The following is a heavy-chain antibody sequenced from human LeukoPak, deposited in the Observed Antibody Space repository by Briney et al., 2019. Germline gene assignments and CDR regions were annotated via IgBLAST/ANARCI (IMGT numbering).Heavy chain of an antibody. Sequence: ASVKVSCKASGYTFTGYYMHWVPQPPGQGLEWMGWINPNNGNTNYAQKLQGRVTMTTDTSTSTAYMELRSLRSDDTAVYYCARDVPAYYYGSGSYPRGNYMDIWGKGTTVTISS. V-gene: IGHV1-18*04. D-gene: IGHD3-10*01. J-gene: IGHJ6*03. CDR1: GYTFTGYY. CDR2: INPNNGNT. CDR3: ARDVPAYYYGSGSYPRGNYMDI.